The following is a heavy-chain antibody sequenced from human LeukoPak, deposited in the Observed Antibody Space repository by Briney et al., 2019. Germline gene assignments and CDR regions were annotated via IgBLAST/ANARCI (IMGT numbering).Heavy chain of an antibody. J-gene: IGHJ4*02. Sequence: GGSLRLSCAASGFTFSSYGMHWVRQAPGKGLEWVAFIRYDGSNKSYADSVKGRFTISRDNSKNTLYLQMNSLRAEDTAVYYCARGRAAPYCSGGSCYILDYWGQGTLVTVSS. CDR2: IRYDGSNK. D-gene: IGHD2-15*01. CDR1: GFTFSSYG. CDR3: ARGRAAPYCSGGSCYILDY. V-gene: IGHV3-30*02.